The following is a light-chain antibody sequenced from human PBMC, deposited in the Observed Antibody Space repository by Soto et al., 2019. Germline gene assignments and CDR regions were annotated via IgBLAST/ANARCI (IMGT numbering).Light chain of an antibody. CDR2: EVS. J-gene: IGLJ2*01. V-gene: IGLV2-8*01. CDR1: SSDVGGYNY. Sequence: QSARTQPPSASGSPGQSVTMSCTGTSSDVGGYNYVSWYQQHPGKAHKLMIYEVSKRPSGVPDRFSGYKSGYTASLTVSGLQAEDEADYYCSSYAGSNNLVFGGGTKLTVL. CDR3: SSYAGSNNLV.